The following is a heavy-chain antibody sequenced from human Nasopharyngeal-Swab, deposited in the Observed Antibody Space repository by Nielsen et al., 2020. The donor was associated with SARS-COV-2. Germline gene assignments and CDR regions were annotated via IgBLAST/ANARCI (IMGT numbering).Heavy chain of an antibody. CDR3: AGDIRYVSDYGSPRYYYYGMDV. Sequence: ASVKVSCKASGYTFTGYYMHWVRQAPGQGLEWMGRINPNSGGTNYAQKLQGRVTMTRDTSISTAYMELSRLRSDDTAVYYCAGDIRYVSDYGSPRYYYYGMDVWGQGTTVTVSS. D-gene: IGHD4-17*01. J-gene: IGHJ6*02. CDR1: GYTFTGYY. CDR2: INPNSGGT. V-gene: IGHV1-2*06.